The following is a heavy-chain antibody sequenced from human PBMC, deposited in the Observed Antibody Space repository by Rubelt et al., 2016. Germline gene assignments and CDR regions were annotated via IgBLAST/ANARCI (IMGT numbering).Heavy chain of an antibody. V-gene: IGHV3-48*04. CDR2: ITSSSSTI. CDR3: ATEGGVRGVVDAFDI. CDR1: GFTFSSYS. Sequence: EVQLVESGGGLVQPGGSLRVSCAASGFTFSSYSMNWVRQAPGKGLEWVSYITSSSSTIFYADSVKGRFTISRDNAKNSLYLQMSSLRAEDTAVYYCATEGGVRGVVDAFDIWGQGTVVTVSS. D-gene: IGHD3-10*01. J-gene: IGHJ3*02.